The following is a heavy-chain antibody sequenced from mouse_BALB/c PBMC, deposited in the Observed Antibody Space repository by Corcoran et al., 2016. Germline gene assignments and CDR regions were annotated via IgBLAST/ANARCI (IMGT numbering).Heavy chain of an antibody. Sequence: EVQLQESGPVRVKHGASVKMSCKAAGYTFTDYSMKWVKQSHGNCCEWIGDINPNNGGTSYNQKFKGKATLTVDKSSSTAYMQLNSLTSEDSAVYYCARDRYWYFDVWGAGTTVTVSS. CDR1: GYTFTDYS. V-gene: IGHV1-26*01. CDR2: INPNNGGT. CDR3: ARDRYWYFDV. J-gene: IGHJ1*01. D-gene: IGHD2-14*01.